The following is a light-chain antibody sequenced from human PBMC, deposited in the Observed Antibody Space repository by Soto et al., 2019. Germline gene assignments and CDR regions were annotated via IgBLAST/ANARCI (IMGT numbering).Light chain of an antibody. V-gene: IGKV3-20*01. J-gene: IGKJ4*01. Sequence: EIVLTQSPVTLSLSPGETATLSCRASQSVRSNYLAWYQQKPGQAPRFLIYDASSRATGIPDGFSGSGSGTDFTLTISRLEPEDFAVYYCQQYGSSPLTFGGGTKVDIK. CDR2: DAS. CDR3: QQYGSSPLT. CDR1: QSVRSNY.